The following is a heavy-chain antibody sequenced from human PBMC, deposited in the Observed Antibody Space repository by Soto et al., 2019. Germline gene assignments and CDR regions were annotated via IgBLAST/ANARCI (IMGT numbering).Heavy chain of an antibody. J-gene: IGHJ4*02. V-gene: IGHV3-30-3*01. CDR2: ISYDGSNK. CDR1: GFTFSSYA. Sequence: QVQLVESGGGVVQPGRSLRLSCAASGFTFSSYAMHWVRQAPGKGLEWVAVISYDGSNKYYADSVKGRFTISRDNSKNTMSLQLNSLRPEDTAVDYCARAIQLWLGYYFDYWGQGTLVTVSS. D-gene: IGHD5-18*01. CDR3: ARAIQLWLGYYFDY.